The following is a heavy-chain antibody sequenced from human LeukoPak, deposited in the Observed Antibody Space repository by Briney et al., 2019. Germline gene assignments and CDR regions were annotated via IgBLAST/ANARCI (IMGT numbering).Heavy chain of an antibody. CDR2: INPNSGGT. D-gene: IGHD1-1*01. V-gene: IGHV1-2*06. Sequence: ASLKVSCKPSGYTFTGYYMHWVRQAPGQGLECMGRINPNSGGTNYAQKFQGRVTMTRDTSISTAYMELSRLRSDDTAVYYCARWVQLERLSDYWGQGTLVTVSS. J-gene: IGHJ4*02. CDR1: GYTFTGYY. CDR3: ARWVQLERLSDY.